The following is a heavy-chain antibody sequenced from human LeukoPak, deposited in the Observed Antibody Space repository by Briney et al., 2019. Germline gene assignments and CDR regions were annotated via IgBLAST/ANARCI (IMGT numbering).Heavy chain of an antibody. D-gene: IGHD1-26*01. CDR1: GGSISSYY. V-gene: IGHV4-4*08. J-gene: IGHJ5*02. CDR3: ARVDSGSFLGDWFDP. CDR2: IYTSGST. Sequence: SETLSLTCTVSGGSISSYYWSWIRQPPGKGLEWIGRIYTSGSTNYNPSLKSRVTISVDTSKNQFSLKLSSVTAADTAVYYCARVDSGSFLGDWFDPWGQGTLVTVSS.